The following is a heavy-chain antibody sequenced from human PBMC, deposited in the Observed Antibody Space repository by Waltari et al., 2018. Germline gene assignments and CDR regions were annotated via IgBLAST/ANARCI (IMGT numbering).Heavy chain of an antibody. CDR2: IKLDGTEK. J-gene: IGHJ4*02. CDR1: GFTFSTYW. D-gene: IGHD2-15*01. Sequence: EVQLVESGGGLVQPGGSLRLSCVASGFTFSTYWMSWVRQPPGKGREWVANIKLDGTEKYYVDSVKGRFTISRDNAKNSLFLQMNSLRGEDTAVYYCAGGGSLSANVDYWGQGTQVTVSS. CDR3: AGGGSLSANVDY. V-gene: IGHV3-7*04.